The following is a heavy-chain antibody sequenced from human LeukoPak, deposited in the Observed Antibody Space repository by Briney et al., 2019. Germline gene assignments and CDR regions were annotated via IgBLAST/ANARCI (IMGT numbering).Heavy chain of an antibody. CDR3: AKEPLYCGGDCYEPFDY. V-gene: IGHV3-53*01. D-gene: IGHD2-21*02. Sequence: PGGSLRLSCAASGFTVSSNYMSWVRQAPGKGLEWVSVIYSGGSTYYADSVKGRFTISRDNSKNTLYLQMNSLRAEDTAVYYCAKEPLYCGGDCYEPFDYWGQGTLVTVSP. CDR2: IYSGGST. CDR1: GFTVSSNY. J-gene: IGHJ4*02.